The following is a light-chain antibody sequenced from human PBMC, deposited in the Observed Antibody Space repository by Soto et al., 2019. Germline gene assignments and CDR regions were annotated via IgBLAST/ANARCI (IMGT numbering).Light chain of an antibody. V-gene: IGKV3-20*01. J-gene: IGKJ4*01. CDR3: QQYGSSPPRVT. CDR1: QSVSSSY. CDR2: GAS. Sequence: EIVLTQSPGTLSLSPGERATLSCRASQSVSSSYLAWYQQKPGQAPRLLIYGASSRATGIPYRFSGSGSGTDFTLTISRLEPEDFAVYYCQQYGSSPPRVTFGGGTKVEIK.